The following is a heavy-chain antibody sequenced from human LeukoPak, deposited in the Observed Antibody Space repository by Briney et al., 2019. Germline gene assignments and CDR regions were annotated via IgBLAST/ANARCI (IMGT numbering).Heavy chain of an antibody. D-gene: IGHD3-16*01. CDR3: AREERHQGGRHFEY. CDR2: INPNSGT. V-gene: IGHV1-2*02. CDR1: GYTFSGYY. J-gene: IGHJ4*02. Sequence: ASVKVSCKASGYTFSGYYIHWERQGPGQGLEWMGWINPNSGTNYAQNFQGRVTMTRDTSISTAYMELSRVISDDTAVYYCAREERHQGGRHFEYWGQGTLVTVSS.